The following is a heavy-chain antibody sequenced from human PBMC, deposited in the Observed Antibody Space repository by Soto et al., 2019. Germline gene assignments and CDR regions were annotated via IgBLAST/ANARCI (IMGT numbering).Heavy chain of an antibody. Sequence: SETLSLTCTVSGGSISSYYWSWIRQPPGKGLEWIGYIYYSGSTNYNPSLKSRVTISVDTSKNQFSLKLSSVTAADTAVYYCGRVRYDILTGYWGYYYGMDVWGQGTTVTVS. D-gene: IGHD3-9*01. J-gene: IGHJ6*02. CDR3: GRVRYDILTGYWGYYYGMDV. CDR2: IYYSGST. V-gene: IGHV4-59*01. CDR1: GGSISSYY.